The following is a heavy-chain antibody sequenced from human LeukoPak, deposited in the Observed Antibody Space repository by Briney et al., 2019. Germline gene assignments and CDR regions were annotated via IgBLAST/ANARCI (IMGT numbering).Heavy chain of an antibody. CDR3: ARRNRRDGYQRAFDI. CDR1: GGSFSGYY. D-gene: IGHD5-24*01. CDR2: INHSGST. J-gene: IGHJ3*02. Sequence: PSETLSLTCAVYGGSFSGYYWSWIRQPPGKGLEWIGEINHSGSTNYNPSLKSRVTISVDTSKNQFSLKLSSVTVADTAVYYCARRNRRDGYQRAFDIWGQGTMVTVSS. V-gene: IGHV4-34*01.